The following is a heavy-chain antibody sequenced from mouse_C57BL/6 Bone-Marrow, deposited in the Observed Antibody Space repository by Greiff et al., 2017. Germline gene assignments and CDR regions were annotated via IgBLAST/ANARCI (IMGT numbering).Heavy chain of an antibody. D-gene: IGHD1-3*01. CDR2: IYPACSGT. CDR1: GYTFTSYW. CDR3: EKPSVNNCAYFDV. Sequence: VQLQQPGAELVKPGASVKMSCKASGYTFTSYWIPWVKQRPGQGLEWIGNIYPACSGTNYNEKFKGKATMTVDKSSSTAYMQLSSLTSEDSAVYYCEKPSVNNCAYFDVGGRGNRATVTS. V-gene: IGHV1-55*01. J-gene: IGHJ1*03.